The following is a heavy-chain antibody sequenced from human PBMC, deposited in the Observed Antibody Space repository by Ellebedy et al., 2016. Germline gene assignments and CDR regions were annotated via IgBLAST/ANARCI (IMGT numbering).Heavy chain of an antibody. V-gene: IGHV4-4*07. CDR3: ARDLGYCSNGICEP. CDR1: GGSISDYF. D-gene: IGHD2-8*01. J-gene: IGHJ5*02. CDR2: IYTTGST. Sequence: SETLSLTXTVSGGSISDYFWSWVRQPAGKGLEWIGRIYTTGSTNYNPSLKSRVTMSIDTSTNQFSVNLSSVTAADTAVYYCARDLGYCSNGICEPWGQGTLVTVSS.